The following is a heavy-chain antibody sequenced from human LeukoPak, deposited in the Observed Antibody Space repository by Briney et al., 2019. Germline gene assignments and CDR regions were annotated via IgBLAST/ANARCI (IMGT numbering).Heavy chain of an antibody. CDR2: IYYSGST. D-gene: IGHD5-18*01. CDR1: GGSISSYY. CDR3: ARTTEGGYTYDYFYYYYMDV. V-gene: IGHV4-59*01. J-gene: IGHJ6*03. Sequence: SETLSLTCTVSGGSISSYYWSWIRQPPGKGLEWLGYIYYSGSTNYNPSLKSRVTISVDTSKNQFSLKLSPVTAADTAVYYCARTTEGGYTYDYFYYYYMDVWGKGTTVTISS.